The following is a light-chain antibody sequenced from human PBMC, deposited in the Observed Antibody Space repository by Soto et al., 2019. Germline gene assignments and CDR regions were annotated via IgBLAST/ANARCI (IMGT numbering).Light chain of an antibody. Sequence: IHMTHSPSSLSAALGDIVAITGRASQTISTWLAWYQQKPGKAPNLLIFDASTLESGVPSRFSGSGSGTTFTLTISSLQSDDFATYYCLQYNGYYRTFGQGTKVDIK. CDR1: QTISTW. CDR3: LQYNGYYRT. J-gene: IGKJ1*01. CDR2: DAS. V-gene: IGKV1-5*01.